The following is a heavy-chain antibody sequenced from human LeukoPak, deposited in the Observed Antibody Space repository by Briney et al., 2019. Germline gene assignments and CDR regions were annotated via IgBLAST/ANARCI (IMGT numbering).Heavy chain of an antibody. CDR2: INPNSGGT. D-gene: IGHD2-15*01. Sequence: ASVKVSCKASGYTFTGYYMHWVRQAPGQGLEWMGWINPNSGGTNYAQKFQGRVTMTRDTSISPAYMELSRLRSDDTAVYYCARGDCSGGSCYSLNYFDYWGQGTLVTVSS. CDR3: ARGDCSGGSCYSLNYFDY. J-gene: IGHJ4*02. V-gene: IGHV1-2*02. CDR1: GYTFTGYY.